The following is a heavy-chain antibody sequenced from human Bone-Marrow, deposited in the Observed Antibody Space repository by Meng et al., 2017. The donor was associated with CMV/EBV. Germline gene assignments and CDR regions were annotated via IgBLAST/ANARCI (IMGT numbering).Heavy chain of an antibody. CDR2: IKSKTNGRTT. J-gene: IGHJ4*02. CDR1: GFTFSNAG. Sequence: SGFTFSNAGMNWGRQAPGEGLEWVGGIKSKTNGRTTDYAAHVKGRFTISRDDSKNTLYLQMNSLKDKDTDVYYCTTLLEYSSSEADYWGRGTLVTVSS. V-gene: IGHV3-15*07. CDR3: TTLLEYSSSEADY. D-gene: IGHD6-6*01.